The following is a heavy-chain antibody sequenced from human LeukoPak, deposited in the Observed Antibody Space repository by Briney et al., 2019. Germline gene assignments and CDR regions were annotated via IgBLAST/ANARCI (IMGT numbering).Heavy chain of an antibody. D-gene: IGHD3/OR15-3a*01. V-gene: IGHV3-23*01. Sequence: GGSLRLSCAASGFTFSSYGMSWVRQAPGRGLEWVSSTRGSGGGTYYADSVKGRFTISTDNSKNTLYLQMSSLRAEDTAVYYCAKTSDLGTFFDYWGQGTLVTVSS. J-gene: IGHJ4*02. CDR1: GFTFSSYG. CDR3: AKTSDLGTFFDY. CDR2: TRGSGGGT.